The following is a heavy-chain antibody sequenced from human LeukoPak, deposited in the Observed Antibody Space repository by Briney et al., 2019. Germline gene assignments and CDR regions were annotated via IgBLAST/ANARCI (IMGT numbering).Heavy chain of an antibody. CDR3: AKEYSSSSGVGGFDY. CDR2: ISGSGGST. Sequence: PGGSLRLSCTASGFTFSSYAMSWVRQAPGKGLEWVSAISGSGGSTYYADSVKGRFTISRDNSKNTLYLQMNSLRAEDTAVYYCAKEYSSSSGVGGFDYWGQGTLVTVSS. D-gene: IGHD6-6*01. CDR1: GFTFSSYA. J-gene: IGHJ4*02. V-gene: IGHV3-23*01.